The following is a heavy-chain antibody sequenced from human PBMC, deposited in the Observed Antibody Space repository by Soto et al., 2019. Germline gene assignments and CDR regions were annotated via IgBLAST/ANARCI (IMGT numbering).Heavy chain of an antibody. CDR1: GGSITTGGYY. CDR2: RYYSEST. V-gene: IGHV4-31*03. Sequence: TLSLTCTVSGGSITTGGYYWSWIRQLPGKGLEWIGHRYYSESTYYNPSLKSRVSISLDTSKNQFSLKLSFVTAADTAMYYCARTKCSGGSCYSWSLAYWGQGTPVPVSS. J-gene: IGHJ4*02. CDR3: ARTKCSGGSCYSWSLAY. D-gene: IGHD2-15*01.